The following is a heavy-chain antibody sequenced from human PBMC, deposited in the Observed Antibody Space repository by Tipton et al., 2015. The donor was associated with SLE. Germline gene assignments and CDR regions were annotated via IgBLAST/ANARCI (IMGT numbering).Heavy chain of an antibody. CDR3: ARFASGRYPEGY. V-gene: IGHV3-74*01. Sequence: SLRLSCAASGFSFSSYWMHWVRQAPGKGLVWVSRVSSDGSSTSYADAAKGRFTISRDNAKNTLYLQMNSLRAEDTAVYYCARFASGRYPEGYWGQGTLVSVSS. D-gene: IGHD1-26*01. J-gene: IGHJ4*02. CDR1: GFSFSSYW. CDR2: VSSDGSST.